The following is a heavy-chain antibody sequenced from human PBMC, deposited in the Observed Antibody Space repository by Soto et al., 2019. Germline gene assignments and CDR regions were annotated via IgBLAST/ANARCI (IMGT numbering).Heavy chain of an antibody. CDR3: AKDRFPYCSSGSCYGRDY. CDR2: SIGSGGRT. Sequence: GGSLRLSCAASGFTFSSYGMSWVRQAPGKGLEWVSASIGSGGRTYYADSVKGRFTISRDNPKDTLSLQMNSLRAEDTAVYYCAKDRFPYCSSGSCYGRDYWGQGTLVTVSS. D-gene: IGHD2-15*01. J-gene: IGHJ4*02. CDR1: GFTFSSYG. V-gene: IGHV3-23*01.